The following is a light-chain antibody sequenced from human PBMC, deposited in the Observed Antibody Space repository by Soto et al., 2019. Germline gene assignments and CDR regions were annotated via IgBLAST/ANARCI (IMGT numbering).Light chain of an antibody. CDR3: SSDTDINRFYF. CDR2: EVT. V-gene: IGLV2-8*01. Sequence: QSALTQPPSASGSLGQSVTISCTGTSNDVGGYNHVSSYQQHPGKVPKLMIYEVTKRPSGVPDRFSGSKSGNTASLTVSGLQAEDEADYYCSSDTDINRFYFFGTGTKLTVL. J-gene: IGLJ1*01. CDR1: SNDVGGYNH.